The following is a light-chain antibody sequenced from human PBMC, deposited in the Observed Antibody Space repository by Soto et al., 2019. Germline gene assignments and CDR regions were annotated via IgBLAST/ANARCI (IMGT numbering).Light chain of an antibody. CDR1: QSIANS. Sequence: EIVLTQSPATLSLSPWERATLSCRASQSIANSLAWYQQRPGQAPRLLIYDASNRATGIPARVSGSGSGTDFTLTISRLEPEDFAVYYCQQYGSSPRTFGQGTKVDIK. CDR3: QQYGSSPRT. J-gene: IGKJ1*01. CDR2: DAS. V-gene: IGKV3-20*01.